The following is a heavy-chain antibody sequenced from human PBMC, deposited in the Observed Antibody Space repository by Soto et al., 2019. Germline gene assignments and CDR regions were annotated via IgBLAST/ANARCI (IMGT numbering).Heavy chain of an antibody. CDR2: ISGSGTTT. D-gene: IGHD3-10*01. V-gene: IGHV3-23*01. Sequence: EVQLLESGGGLVQPGGSLRLSCAASGFTFTNYAMNWVRQDPGKGLEWVSSISGSGTTTYYADSVQGRFPISRDNSRQKLYPEMNSRRAEDTAVYYCARDLFLQGYYGSGNYYALDYWGQGTLVPVSS. CDR3: ARDLFLQGYYGSGNYYALDY. J-gene: IGHJ4*02. CDR1: GFTFTNYA.